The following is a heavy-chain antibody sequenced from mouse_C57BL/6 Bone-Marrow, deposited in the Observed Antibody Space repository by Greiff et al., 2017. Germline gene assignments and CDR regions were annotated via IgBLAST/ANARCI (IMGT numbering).Heavy chain of an antibody. J-gene: IGHJ1*03. CDR1: GYTFTDYN. CDR2: INPNNGGT. CDR3: ARSGEIRGHFDV. D-gene: IGHD3-2*02. V-gene: IGHV1-18*01. Sequence: VQLQQSGPELVKPGASVKIPCTASGYTFTDYNMDWVKQSHGKSLEWIGDINPNNGGTIYNQKFKGKATLTVDKSSSTAYMELRSLTSEDTAVYYCARSGEIRGHFDVWGTGTTVTVSA.